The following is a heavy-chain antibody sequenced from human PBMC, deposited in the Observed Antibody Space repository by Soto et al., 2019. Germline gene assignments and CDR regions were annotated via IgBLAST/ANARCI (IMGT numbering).Heavy chain of an antibody. D-gene: IGHD1-1*01. J-gene: IGHJ5*02. CDR3: ARALVLDGNWFDP. CDR2: TYYRSKWYN. Sequence: SQTLSLTCAISGDSVSINSAAWNLIRQSPSRGLEWLGRTYYRSKWYNDYAVSVKSRITINPDTSKNQFSLQLNSVTPEDTAVYYCARALVLDGNWFDPWGQGTLVTVSS. CDR1: GDSVSINSAA. V-gene: IGHV6-1*01.